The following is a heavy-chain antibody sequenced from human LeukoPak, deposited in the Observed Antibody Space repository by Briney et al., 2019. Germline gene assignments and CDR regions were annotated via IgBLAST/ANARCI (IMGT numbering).Heavy chain of an antibody. Sequence: SETPSLTCTVSGASISSYYWSWIRLPPGKGLEWIGYTSYTGNTNYNPSLKSRVTISVDTSKNQFSLKLSSATAADTAVYYCASSSGSRSFDYWGQGTLVIVSS. CDR1: GASISSYY. CDR2: TSYTGNT. CDR3: ASSSGSRSFDY. J-gene: IGHJ4*02. D-gene: IGHD3-10*01. V-gene: IGHV4-59*13.